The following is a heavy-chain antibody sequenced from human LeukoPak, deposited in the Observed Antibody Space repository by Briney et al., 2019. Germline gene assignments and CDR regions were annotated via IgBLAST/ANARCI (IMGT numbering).Heavy chain of an antibody. D-gene: IGHD5-12*01. CDR3: AKGAYDYIEMGYFDY. Sequence: GGSLRLSCAASGFSFSNFAMSCVRQAPGKGLEWVSLIIGSSGDTFYADSVKGRFTISRDNSKNRLYLQMNSLRAEDTALYYCAKGAYDYIEMGYFDYWGQGTLVTVSS. J-gene: IGHJ4*02. CDR1: GFSFSNFA. CDR2: IIGSSGDT. V-gene: IGHV3-23*01.